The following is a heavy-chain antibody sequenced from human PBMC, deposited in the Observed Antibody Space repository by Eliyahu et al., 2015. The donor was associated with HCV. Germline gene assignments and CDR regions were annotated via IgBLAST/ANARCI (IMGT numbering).Heavy chain of an antibody. CDR3: ASGYCGGDCYFDY. CDR2: FNAGNGNT. J-gene: IGHJ4*02. CDR1: GYTXSNYV. D-gene: IGHD2-21*01. Sequence: QVQLVQSGAEVKKPGASVKVSCXXSGYTXSNYVLHWVXQAPGQRLEWMGWFNAGNGNTKYSQKFQDRVTITRDTSASAVYMMELSSLRSEDTAVYYCASGYCGGDCYFDYWGQGTLVTVSA. V-gene: IGHV1-3*01.